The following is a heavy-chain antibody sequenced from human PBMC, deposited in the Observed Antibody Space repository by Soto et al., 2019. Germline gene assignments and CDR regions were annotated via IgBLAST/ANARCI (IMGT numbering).Heavy chain of an antibody. CDR2: IYRNDDK. CDR3: AHSFYDSSGYYVPDAFDI. D-gene: IGHD3-22*01. V-gene: IGHV2-5*01. Sequence: QITLKESGPTLVNPTQTLTLTCTFSGFSLSTSGVGVGWIRQPPGKALEWLALIYRNDDKRYSPSLKSRLTITKDTSKNQVVLTMTNMVPVDTATYYGAHSFYDSSGYYVPDAFDIWGQGTMVTVSS. CDR1: GFSLSTSGVG. J-gene: IGHJ3*02.